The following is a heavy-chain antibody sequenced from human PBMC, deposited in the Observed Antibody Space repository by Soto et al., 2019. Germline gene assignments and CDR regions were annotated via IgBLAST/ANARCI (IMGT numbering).Heavy chain of an antibody. Sequence: VQLVESGGGLVQPGGSLRLSCAASGFVFGSYSMNWVRQAPGKGLQWVAYISSSSGTTYYGDSLKGRFTISRDNAKNSLYLQSNSLRAEDTAVYYCARDLYSSGWHEGFVDYWGQGTLVTVSS. CDR1: GFVFGSYS. J-gene: IGHJ4*02. CDR2: ISSSSGTT. CDR3: ARDLYSSGWHEGFVDY. D-gene: IGHD6-19*01. V-gene: IGHV3-48*01.